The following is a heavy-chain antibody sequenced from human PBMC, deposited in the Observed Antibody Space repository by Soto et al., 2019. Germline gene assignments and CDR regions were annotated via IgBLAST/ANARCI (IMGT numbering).Heavy chain of an antibody. D-gene: IGHD2-2*01. V-gene: IGHV3-23*01. J-gene: IGHJ4*02. CDR1: GFTFSSYA. CDR3: ANAASHRSKRIVVVPDDY. Sequence: GGSLRLSYAASGFTFSSYAMSWVRQAPGKGLEWVSAISGSGGSTYYADSVKGRFTISRDNSKNTLYLQMNSLRAEGTAVYYCANAASHRSKRIVVVPDDYWGQGTLVTVSS. CDR2: ISGSGGST.